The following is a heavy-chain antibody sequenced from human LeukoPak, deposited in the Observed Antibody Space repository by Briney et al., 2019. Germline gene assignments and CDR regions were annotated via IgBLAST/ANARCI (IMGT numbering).Heavy chain of an antibody. V-gene: IGHV4-59*01. J-gene: IGHJ6*03. D-gene: IGHD2-21*02. CDR3: AGVTAIHCYMDV. CDR1: GGSISSYY. Sequence: SETLSLTCTVSGGSISSYYWSWIRQPPGKGLEWIGYVYYSGSTNYNPSLKSRVTISVDTSKNQFSLKLSSVTAADTAVYYCAGVTAIHCYMDVWGKGTTVTVSS. CDR2: VYYSGST.